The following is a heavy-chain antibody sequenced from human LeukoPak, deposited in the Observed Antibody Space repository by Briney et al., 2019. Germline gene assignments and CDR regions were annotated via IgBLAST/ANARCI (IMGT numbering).Heavy chain of an antibody. CDR2: ISGSGGST. CDR3: AKDRGGNYLFYLDY. J-gene: IGHJ4*02. CDR1: GFTFSSYG. V-gene: IGHV3-23*01. D-gene: IGHD1-26*01. Sequence: GGSLRLSCAASGFTFSSYGMHWVRQAPGKGLEWVSGISGSGGSTYYADSVKGRFTISRDNSKNTLYLQMNSLRAEDTAVYYCAKDRGGNYLFYLDYWGQGTLVTVSS.